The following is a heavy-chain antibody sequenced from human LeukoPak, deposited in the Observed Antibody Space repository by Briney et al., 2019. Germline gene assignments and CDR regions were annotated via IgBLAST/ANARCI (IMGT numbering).Heavy chain of an antibody. CDR2: ISGSGGST. CDR3: AKEVGGSYGRFDAFDI. CDR1: GFTFSSYW. D-gene: IGHD1-26*01. J-gene: IGHJ3*02. Sequence: GGSLRLSCAASGFTFSSYWMHWVRQAPGKGLEWVSAISGSGGSTYYADSVKGRFTISRDNSKNTLYLQMNSLRAEDTAVYYCAKEVGGSYGRFDAFDIWGQGTMVTVSS. V-gene: IGHV3-23*01.